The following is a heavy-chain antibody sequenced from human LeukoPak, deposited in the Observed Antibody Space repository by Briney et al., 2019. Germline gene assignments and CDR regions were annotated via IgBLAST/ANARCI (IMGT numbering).Heavy chain of an antibody. D-gene: IGHD3-22*01. CDR3: ARSRHSYDSTGFPHY. CDR1: GFNYDDYV. CDR2: VNWNGGST. Sequence: GGSLRLSCAASGFNYDDYVMRWLRPAPGKGLAGVSGVNWNGGSTGYAESVKGRFTISRDNAKNSLYLQMNSLRAEDTAVYYCARSRHSYDSTGFPHYWGRGTLVTVSS. V-gene: IGHV3-20*04. J-gene: IGHJ4*02.